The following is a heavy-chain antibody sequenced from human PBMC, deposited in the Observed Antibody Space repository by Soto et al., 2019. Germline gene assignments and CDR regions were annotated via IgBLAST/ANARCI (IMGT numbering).Heavy chain of an antibody. Sequence: EVQLVESGGGLVQPGGSLRLSCAASGFTVSSNYMSWVRQAPGKGLEWVSVIYSGGSTYYADSVKGRFTISRHNSKNTLYLQMNGVRDEDTTVYYCARGGGWDVWGQGTTVTVSS. CDR1: GFTVSSNY. V-gene: IGHV3-53*04. D-gene: IGHD3-16*01. CDR2: IYSGGST. J-gene: IGHJ6*02. CDR3: ARGGGWDV.